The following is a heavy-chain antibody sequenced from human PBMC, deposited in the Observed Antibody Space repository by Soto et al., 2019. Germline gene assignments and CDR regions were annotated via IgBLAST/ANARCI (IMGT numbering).Heavy chain of an antibody. V-gene: IGHV3-21*01. D-gene: IGHD6-13*01. CDR2: ISSSSSYI. CDR3: ARDXTGYSSSWPLDY. Sequence: EVQLVESGGGLVKPGGSLRLSCAASGFTFSSYSMNWVRQAPGKGLEWVSSISSSSSYIYYADSVKGRFTXSRDNAKXXXXXXXXXXXXXXXXXYXCARDXTGYSSSWPLDYWGQGTLVTVSS. J-gene: IGHJ4*02. CDR1: GFTFSSYS.